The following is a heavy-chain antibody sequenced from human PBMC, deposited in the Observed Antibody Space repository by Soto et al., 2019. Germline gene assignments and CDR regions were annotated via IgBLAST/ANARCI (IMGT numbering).Heavy chain of an antibody. CDR3: ARDNAVVSTYYYYGMDV. Sequence: GVSLRPSCGASGFTCSSYWMHWVRQAPGKGLVWVSRINSDGSSTSYADSVKGRFTISRDNAKNTLYLQMNSLRAEDTAVYYCARDNAVVSTYYYYGMDVWGQGTTVTVSS. CDR1: GFTCSSYW. D-gene: IGHD2-15*01. V-gene: IGHV3-74*01. J-gene: IGHJ6*02. CDR2: INSDGSST.